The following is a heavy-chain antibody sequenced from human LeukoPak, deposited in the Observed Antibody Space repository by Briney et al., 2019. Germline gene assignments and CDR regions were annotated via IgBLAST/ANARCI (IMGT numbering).Heavy chain of an antibody. CDR3: AKWGDYDVLTGYYDPDY. CDR1: GFTFSNYA. Sequence: PGASLRLTCAASGFTFSNYAMSWVRQDPGKGLEWVSAITGSGGGTYYADSVKGRFTISRDNSKNTLYLQMNSLRADDTAVYYCAKWGDYDVLTGYYDPDYWGREPWSPSPQ. D-gene: IGHD3-9*01. J-gene: IGHJ4*02. CDR2: ITGSGGGT. V-gene: IGHV3-23*01.